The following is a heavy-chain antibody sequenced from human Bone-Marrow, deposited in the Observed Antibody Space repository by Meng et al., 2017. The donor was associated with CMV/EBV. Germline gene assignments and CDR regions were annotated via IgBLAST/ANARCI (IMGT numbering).Heavy chain of an antibody. V-gene: IGHV1-69*05. CDR2: IIPIFGTA. CDR1: GGTFSSYA. J-gene: IGHJ4*02. CDR3: ARDLTDADDDIVVVPAAPFFDY. D-gene: IGHD2-2*01. Sequence: SVKVSCKASGGTFSSYAISWVRQAPGQGLEWMGGIIPIFGTANYAQKFQGRVTITTDESTSTAYMELNSLRAEDTAVYYCARDLTDADDDIVVVPAAPFFDYWGQGTLVTVSS.